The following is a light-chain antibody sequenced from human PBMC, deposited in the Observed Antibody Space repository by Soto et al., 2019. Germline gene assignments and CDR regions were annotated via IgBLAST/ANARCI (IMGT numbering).Light chain of an antibody. CDR2: GAS. CDR1: HSVRTN. V-gene: IGKV3-15*01. Sequence: VSQSPATLSVSPGERATLSCTASHSVRTNVAWYQHKPGQPPRLLISGASTRATGIAGRFSGSGSGTEFTLTISSLQSEDVAIYYCHQYNNWPPETFGQRSNVDI. J-gene: IGKJ1*01. CDR3: HQYNNWPPET.